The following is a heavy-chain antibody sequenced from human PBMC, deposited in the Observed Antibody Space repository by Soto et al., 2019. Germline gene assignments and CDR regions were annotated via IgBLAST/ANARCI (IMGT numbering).Heavy chain of an antibody. J-gene: IGHJ5*02. CDR1: GGSISSGGYY. Sequence: PSETLSLTCTVSGGSISSGGYYWSWIRQHPGKGLEWIGYIYYSGSTYYNPSLKSRVTISVDTSKNQFSLKLSSVTAADTAVYYCARLLLSRVDFDPWGQGTLVTSPQ. D-gene: IGHD3-16*02. V-gene: IGHV4-31*03. CDR2: IYYSGST. CDR3: ARLLLSRVDFDP.